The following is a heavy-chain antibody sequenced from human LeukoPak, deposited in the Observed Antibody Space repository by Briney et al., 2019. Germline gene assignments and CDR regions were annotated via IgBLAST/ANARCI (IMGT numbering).Heavy chain of an antibody. V-gene: IGHV3-53*01. J-gene: IGHJ6*03. CDR2: IYSGGST. CDR3: ARDSGWYNMDV. CDR1: GFTVSSNY. D-gene: IGHD6-19*01. Sequence: GSLRLSCAASGFTVSSNYMSWVRQAPGKGLEWVSVIYSGGSTHYADSVKGRFTISRDNSKNTLYLQMNSLRAEDTAVYYCARDSGWYNMDVWGKGTTVTVSS.